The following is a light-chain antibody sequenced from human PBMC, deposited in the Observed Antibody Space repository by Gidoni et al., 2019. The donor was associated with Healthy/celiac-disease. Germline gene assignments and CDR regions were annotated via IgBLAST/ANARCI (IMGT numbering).Light chain of an antibody. J-gene: IGKJ4*01. V-gene: IGKV3-11*01. Sequence: EIGLTQSTATLSMSPGERATLSCRASQRVSSYLAWYQQKPGQAPRLLIYDASTRATGIPARFSGSGSGTDFTLTISSLEPEDFAVYYCQQRSNWPRLTFGGGTKVEIK. CDR3: QQRSNWPRLT. CDR1: QRVSSY. CDR2: DAS.